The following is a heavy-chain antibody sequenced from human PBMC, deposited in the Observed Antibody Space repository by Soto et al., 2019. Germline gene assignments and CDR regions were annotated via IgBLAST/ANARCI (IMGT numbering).Heavy chain of an antibody. CDR3: ARAHTYYYDSGSYSKQSFYFDF. V-gene: IGHV4-31*02. CDR2: ISYSGSS. J-gene: IGHJ4*02. Sequence: SETLSLTCSVSGGSITSGGYYWNWIRQLPGGGLEWIGYISYSGSSYYNPSLESRVTVSSDTSENKFSLKVTSMAAADTAVYFCARAHTYYYDSGSYSKQSFYFDFWGQGTLVTVSS. CDR1: GGSITSGGYY. D-gene: IGHD3-22*01.